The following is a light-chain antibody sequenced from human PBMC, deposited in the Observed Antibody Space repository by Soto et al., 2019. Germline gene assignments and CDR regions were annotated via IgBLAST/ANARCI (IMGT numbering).Light chain of an antibody. CDR2: EVT. Sequence: SALTQPPSASGSPGQSVTISCTGTSSGIGDYDYVSWYQQHPGKAPKLIIYEVTKRPSGVPDRFSGSKSGNSASLTVSGLQAEDEGDYFYSSYARRNNLLFGGGTQLTVL. CDR1: SSGIGDYDY. CDR3: SSYARRNNLL. V-gene: IGLV2-8*01. J-gene: IGLJ7*01.